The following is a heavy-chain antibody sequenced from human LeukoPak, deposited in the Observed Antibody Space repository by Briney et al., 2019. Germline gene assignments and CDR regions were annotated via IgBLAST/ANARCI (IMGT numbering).Heavy chain of an antibody. CDR1: GFTFSAYY. CDR3: ARSRQWLVEIGY. J-gene: IGHJ4*02. V-gene: IGHV3-11*01. D-gene: IGHD6-19*01. Sequence: GGSLRLSCAASGFTFSAYYMSWIRKAPGKGLEWVSYISSSGSTIYYADSVKGRFTISRDNAKNSLYLQMNSLRAEDTAVYYCARSRQWLVEIGYWGQGTLVTVSS. CDR2: ISSSGSTI.